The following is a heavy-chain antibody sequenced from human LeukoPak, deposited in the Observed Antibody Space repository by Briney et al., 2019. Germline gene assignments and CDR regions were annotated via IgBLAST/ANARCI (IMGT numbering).Heavy chain of an antibody. Sequence: SETLSLTCADHGGSFSGYYWTSIRQPPGKRMEWIGEINHSGSANYTPSLKSRVTISVDTSKNQFSLELTSVTAADTAVYYCARGSSGSVSYWGQGALLTVSS. CDR2: INHSGSA. V-gene: IGHV4-34*01. J-gene: IGHJ4*02. CDR3: ARGSSGSVSY. CDR1: GGSFSGYY. D-gene: IGHD3-22*01.